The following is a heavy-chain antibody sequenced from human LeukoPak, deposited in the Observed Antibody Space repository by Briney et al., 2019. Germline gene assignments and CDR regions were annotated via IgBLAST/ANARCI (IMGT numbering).Heavy chain of an antibody. CDR2: IYYNGST. D-gene: IGHD1-26*01. Sequence: PSETLSLTCTVPGGSITSSRSYWGWIRQPPGKGLEWIRSIYYNGSTYYNPSLKSRVTIAVDTSKNQFSLKLSSVTAADTAVYYCARDRGRELGYWGQGTLVTVSS. CDR3: ARDRGRELGY. V-gene: IGHV4-39*07. J-gene: IGHJ4*02. CDR1: GGSITSSRSY.